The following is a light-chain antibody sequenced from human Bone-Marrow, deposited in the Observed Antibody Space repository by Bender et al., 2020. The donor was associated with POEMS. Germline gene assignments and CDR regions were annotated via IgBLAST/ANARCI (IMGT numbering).Light chain of an antibody. Sequence: SYELTQPPSLSVSPGQTASITCSGDKLGHRYACWYQQKPGQSPGLVIYQDTQRPSGIPERFSGSNSGNTATLTISGTQAMDEADYYCQAWDSSTYVVFGGGTKLTVL. CDR3: QAWDSSTYVV. CDR2: QDT. J-gene: IGLJ2*01. CDR1: KLGHRY. V-gene: IGLV3-1*01.